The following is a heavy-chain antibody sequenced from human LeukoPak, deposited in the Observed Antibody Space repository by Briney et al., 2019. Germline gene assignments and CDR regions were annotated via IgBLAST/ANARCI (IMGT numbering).Heavy chain of an antibody. V-gene: IGHV3-49*04. Sequence: SGGSLRLSCTASGFTFGDYAMSWVRQAPGKGLEWVGFIRSKAYGGTTEYAASVKGRFTISRDDSKSIAYLQMNSQKTEDTAVYYCTRDCSSTSCLSYWGQGTLVTVSS. D-gene: IGHD2-2*01. CDR1: GFTFGDYA. J-gene: IGHJ4*02. CDR3: TRDCSSTSCLSY. CDR2: IRSKAYGGTT.